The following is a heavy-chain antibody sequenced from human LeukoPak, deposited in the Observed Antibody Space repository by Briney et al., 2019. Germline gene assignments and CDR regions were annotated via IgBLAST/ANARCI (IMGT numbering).Heavy chain of an antibody. D-gene: IGHD6-13*01. V-gene: IGHV4-4*02. CDR1: GGSISSNNW. J-gene: IGHJ6*02. CDR3: ARDQPSPHSSTWYGAGYYGMDV. CDR2: INHSGST. Sequence: SETLSLTCVVSGGSISSNNWWSWVRQSPGKGLEWIGEINHSGSTNYNPSLKSRVTISIDTSKNHFSLKLSSVTAADTAVYYCARDQPSPHSSTWYGAGYYGMDVWGQGTTVSVSS.